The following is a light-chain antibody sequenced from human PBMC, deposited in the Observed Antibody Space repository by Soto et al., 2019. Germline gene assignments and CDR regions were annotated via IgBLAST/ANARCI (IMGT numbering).Light chain of an antibody. CDR3: QQYNDWPPIT. J-gene: IGKJ3*01. Sequence: EVVMTQSPATLSLSPGERATLSCRASQSVSSDLAWYQQKPGQAPRLLIYGASTRATDIPARFSGGGSGTEFTLTISNLQSEDFGIYYCQQYNDWPPITFGPGTRWIS. CDR2: GAS. V-gene: IGKV3-15*01. CDR1: QSVSSD.